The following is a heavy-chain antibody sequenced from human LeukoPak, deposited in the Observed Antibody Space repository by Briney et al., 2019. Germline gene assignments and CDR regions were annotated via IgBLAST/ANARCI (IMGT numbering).Heavy chain of an antibody. D-gene: IGHD2-15*01. CDR2: ISWNSGSI. V-gene: IGHV3-9*01. CDR3: AKTPSYCSGGTCYVSHYFDY. CDR1: GFTFDDYA. J-gene: IGHJ4*02. Sequence: GGSLRLSCAASGFTFDDYAMHWVRQAPGKGLEWVSGISWNSGSIGYADSVKGRFTISRDNAKNSLYLQMNSLRAEDTALYYCAKTPSYCSGGTCYVSHYFDYWGQGTLVTVSS.